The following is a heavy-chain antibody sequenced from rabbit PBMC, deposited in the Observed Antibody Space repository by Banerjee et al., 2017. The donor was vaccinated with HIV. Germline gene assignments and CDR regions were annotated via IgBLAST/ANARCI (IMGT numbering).Heavy chain of an antibody. Sequence: QEQLEESGGDLVKPEGSLTLTCTASGFDFSSSYWICWVRQAPGKGLEWIACIYAGSSGTTYYASWVNGRFTISKTSSTTVTLQMTSLTAADTATYFCARGGSYDDYGDPPFNLWGQGTLVTVS. V-gene: IGHV1S45*01. J-gene: IGHJ4*01. D-gene: IGHD2-1*01. CDR2: IYAGSSGTT. CDR3: ARGGSYDDYGDPPFNL. CDR1: GFDFSSSYW.